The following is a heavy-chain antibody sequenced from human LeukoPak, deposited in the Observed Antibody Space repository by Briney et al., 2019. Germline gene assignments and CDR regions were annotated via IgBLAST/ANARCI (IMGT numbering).Heavy chain of an antibody. CDR3: ARSLVAVAAA. CDR1: GFTFSSYA. D-gene: IGHD5-12*01. J-gene: IGHJ5*02. CDR2: ISGSGGST. Sequence: PGGSLRLSYAASGFTFSSYAMSWVRQAPGKGLEWVSAISGSGGSTYYADSVKGRFTISRDNSKNTLSLQMNSLRAEDTAVYHCARSLVAVAAAWGQGTLVTVSS. V-gene: IGHV3-23*01.